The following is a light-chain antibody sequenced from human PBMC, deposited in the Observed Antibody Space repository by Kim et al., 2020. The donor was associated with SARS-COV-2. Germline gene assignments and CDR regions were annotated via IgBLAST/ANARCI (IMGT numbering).Light chain of an antibody. CDR1: QGIYKY. CDR2: DAS. Sequence: DIQMTQSPSSLSASVGDRVTITCRASQGIYKYLAWYQQKPGKVPKLLIYDASTLQSGFPSRFSGRGSGTSFTLTISSLQPEDVATYYCQKYDVAPYTFRQGTKLEIK. J-gene: IGKJ2*01. CDR3: QKYDVAPYT. V-gene: IGKV1-27*01.